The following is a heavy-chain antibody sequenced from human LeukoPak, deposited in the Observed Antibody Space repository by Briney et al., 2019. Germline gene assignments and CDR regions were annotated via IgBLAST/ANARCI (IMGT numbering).Heavy chain of an antibody. CDR2: ISTTSAYI. V-gene: IGHV3-21*06. Sequence: GGSLRLSCAASGFAFSSYNMKWVRQAPGKGLEWVSFISTTSAYIYYADSVKGRFTVSRDNSKNLLYLQMDSLRVEDTAVYYCARAGTCSSTSCDGGIEYWGQGTLVTVSS. D-gene: IGHD2-2*01. CDR3: ARAGTCSSTSCDGGIEY. J-gene: IGHJ4*02. CDR1: GFAFSSYN.